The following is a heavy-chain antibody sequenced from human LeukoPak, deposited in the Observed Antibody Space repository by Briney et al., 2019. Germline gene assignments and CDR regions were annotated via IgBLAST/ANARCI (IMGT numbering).Heavy chain of an antibody. J-gene: IGHJ5*02. V-gene: IGHV3-7*01. Sequence: GGSLRLSCAASGFTFSSYWMSWVRQAPGKGLEWVANIKQDGSEKYYVDSVKGRFTISRDNAKNSLYLQMNSLRAEDTAVYYCARIRGYCSSTSCYTFGNWFDPWGQGTLVTVSS. CDR3: ARIRGYCSSTSCYTFGNWFDP. CDR2: IKQDGSEK. CDR1: GFTFSSYW. D-gene: IGHD2-2*02.